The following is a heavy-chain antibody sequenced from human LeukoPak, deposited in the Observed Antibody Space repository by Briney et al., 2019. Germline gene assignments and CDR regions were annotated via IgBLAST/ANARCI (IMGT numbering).Heavy chain of an antibody. CDR3: ARDGYYYDSSGYYWV. Sequence: NPSETLSLTCTVSGDSITSDTYYWGWIRQPPGKGLEWIGSIYYSGSTYYNPSLKSRVTISVDTSKNQFSLKLSSVTAADTAVYYCARDGYYYDSSGYYWVWGQGTLVTVSS. J-gene: IGHJ4*02. CDR1: GDSITSDTYY. V-gene: IGHV4-39*07. D-gene: IGHD3-22*01. CDR2: IYYSGST.